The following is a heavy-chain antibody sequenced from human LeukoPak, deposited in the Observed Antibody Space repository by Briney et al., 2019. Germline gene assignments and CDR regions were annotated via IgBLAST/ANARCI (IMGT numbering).Heavy chain of an antibody. Sequence: ASVKVSCKASGYTFTDYGISWVRQAPGQGLEWMGWISSYHGNTNYAQKLQGRVTMTTDTSTNTAYMELRSMRYPDTAVYYCARDRIQLWLARNFDYWGQGTLVTVSS. D-gene: IGHD5-18*01. V-gene: IGHV1-18*01. J-gene: IGHJ4*02. CDR1: GYTFTDYG. CDR2: ISSYHGNT. CDR3: ARDRIQLWLARNFDY.